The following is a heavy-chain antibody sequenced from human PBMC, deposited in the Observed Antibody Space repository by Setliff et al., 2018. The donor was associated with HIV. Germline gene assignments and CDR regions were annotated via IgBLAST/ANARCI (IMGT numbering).Heavy chain of an antibody. CDR2: MNRDGSEK. Sequence: GGSLRLSCAASGFTFSFYWMNWVRQAPGRGLEYVAGMNRDGSEKGYADSVKGRFSISRDNAKNSLYLQMSSLRTEDTAVYFCARDPAFGAFDIWGQGTMVTVSS. J-gene: IGHJ3*02. V-gene: IGHV3-7*04. CDR3: ARDPAFGAFDI. CDR1: GFTFSFYW. D-gene: IGHD3-10*01.